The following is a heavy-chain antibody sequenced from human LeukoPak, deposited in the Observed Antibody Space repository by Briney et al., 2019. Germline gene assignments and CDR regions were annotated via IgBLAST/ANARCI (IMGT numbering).Heavy chain of an antibody. J-gene: IGHJ3*02. Sequence: KTGGSLRLSCAGSGFSFSDYYMAWICQTPGKGLQRVSFFDRGRDGKAHADSVKGRFTISRDNDKNSLYLLMNSLTAEDTAVYYCAREVGSSRAFDIWGQGTMVTVSS. CDR1: GFSFSDYY. CDR2: FDRGRDGK. D-gene: IGHD2-15*01. CDR3: AREVGSSRAFDI. V-gene: IGHV3-11*05.